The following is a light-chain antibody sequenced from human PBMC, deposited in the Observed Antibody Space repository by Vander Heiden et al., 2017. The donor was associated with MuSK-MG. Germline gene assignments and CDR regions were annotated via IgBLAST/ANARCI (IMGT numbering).Light chain of an antibody. CDR1: QSISSW. V-gene: IGKV1-5*03. CDR3: QQDNSSPWA. Sequence: DIEMNQSPSTLSASVGDRVTITCRASQSISSWLAWYQQKPGKAPKLLIYKASSLESGVPSRFSGSGSGTEFTLTISSLQPDDFATYYCQQDNSSPWAFGQGTKVEIK. J-gene: IGKJ1*01. CDR2: KAS.